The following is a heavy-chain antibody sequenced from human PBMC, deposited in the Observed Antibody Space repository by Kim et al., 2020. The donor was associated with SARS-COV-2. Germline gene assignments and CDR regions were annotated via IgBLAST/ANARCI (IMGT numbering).Heavy chain of an antibody. J-gene: IGHJ4*02. CDR3: ARETPSYSSSWSDYTFDY. CDR2: IYYSGST. CDR1: GGSISSYY. V-gene: IGHV4-59*01. D-gene: IGHD6-13*01. Sequence: SETLSLTCTVSGGSISSYYWSWIRQPPGKGLEWIGYIYYSGSTNYNPSLKSRVTISVDTSKNQFSLKLSSVTAADTAVYYCARETPSYSSSWSDYTFDYWGQGTLVTVSS.